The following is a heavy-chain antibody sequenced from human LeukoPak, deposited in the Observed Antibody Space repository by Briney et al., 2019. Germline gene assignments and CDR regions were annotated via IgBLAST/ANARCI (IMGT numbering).Heavy chain of an antibody. V-gene: IGHV3-30-3*01. CDR3: ARAFGSSYYYYYYYGMDV. D-gene: IGHD1-26*01. J-gene: IGHJ6*02. CDR2: ISYDGSNK. Sequence: SGGSLRLSCAASGFTFSSYAMHWVRQAPGKGLEWVAVISYDGSNKYYADSVKGRFTISRDNSKNTLYLQMNSLRAEDTAVYYCARAFGSSYYYYYYYGMDVWGQGTMVTVSS. CDR1: GFTFSSYA.